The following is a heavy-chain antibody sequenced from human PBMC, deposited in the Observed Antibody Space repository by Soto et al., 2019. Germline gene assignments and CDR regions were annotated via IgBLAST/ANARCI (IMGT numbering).Heavy chain of an antibody. CDR3: ARTYYDFWSGYLNWFDP. CDR1: GYSFTSDW. Sequence: ESLNVSCAGSGYSFTSDWIGWVRPLPGKGLEWMGIIYPGDSDTRYSPSFQGQVTISADKSISTAYLQWSSLKASDTAMYYCARTYYDFWSGYLNWFDPWGQGTLVNVSS. D-gene: IGHD3-3*01. CDR2: IYPGDSDT. V-gene: IGHV5-51*01. J-gene: IGHJ5*02.